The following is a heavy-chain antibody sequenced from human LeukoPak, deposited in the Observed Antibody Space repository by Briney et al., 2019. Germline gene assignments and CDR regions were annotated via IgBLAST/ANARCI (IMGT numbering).Heavy chain of an antibody. CDR1: GFTFSSYA. J-gene: IGHJ4*02. Sequence: PGGSLRLSCAASGFTFSSYAMSWVRQAPGKGLEYVSSIGPNGASTLYADSVKGRFTISRDNSKNALYLQLTSLRLEDTALYYCVKDLTGTWSFDYWGQGTLVTVSS. CDR3: VKDLTGTWSFDY. V-gene: IGHV3-64D*06. D-gene: IGHD3-9*01. CDR2: IGPNGAST.